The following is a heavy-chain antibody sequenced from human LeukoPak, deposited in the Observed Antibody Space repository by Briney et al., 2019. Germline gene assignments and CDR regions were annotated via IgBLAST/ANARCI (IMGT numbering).Heavy chain of an antibody. D-gene: IGHD2-2*01. CDR1: GFTFSNYG. CDR2: IRYDGSNK. CDR3: VKDRGRQLLSLYDAFHI. V-gene: IGHV3-30*02. Sequence: GGSLRLSCAASGFTFSNYGLHWVRQAPGKGLEWVAFIRYDGSNKYYADSVKGRFTISRDNSENTLYLQMNSLRVDDTAVYYCVKDRGRQLLSLYDAFHIWGQGTLVTVSS. J-gene: IGHJ4*02.